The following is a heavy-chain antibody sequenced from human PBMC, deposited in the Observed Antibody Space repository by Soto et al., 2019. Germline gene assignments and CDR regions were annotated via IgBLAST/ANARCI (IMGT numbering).Heavy chain of an antibody. CDR2: IIPIFGTA. CDR1: GGTFSSYA. Sequence: ASVKVSCKASGGTFSSYAISWVRQAPGQGLEWMGGIIPIFGTANYAQKFQGRVTITADESTSTAYMELSSLRSEDTAVYYCASIVVVVAATQYYFDYWGQGTLVTVSS. D-gene: IGHD2-15*01. CDR3: ASIVVVVAATQYYFDY. J-gene: IGHJ4*02. V-gene: IGHV1-69*13.